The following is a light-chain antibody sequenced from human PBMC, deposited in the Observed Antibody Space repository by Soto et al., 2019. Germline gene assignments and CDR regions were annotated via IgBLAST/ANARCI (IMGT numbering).Light chain of an antibody. CDR3: ASWDDRLGAVM. V-gene: IGLV1-47*02. CDR2: SNN. Sequence: VLTQPPSASGTPGQRVFISCSGSSSNIGGTNYAYWYQQLPGAAPKLLMHSNNLRPSGVPERISGSKSGTSASLAISGLRSEDEAVYYCASWDDRLGAVMFGGGTKVTVL. CDR1: SSNIGGTNY. J-gene: IGLJ3*02.